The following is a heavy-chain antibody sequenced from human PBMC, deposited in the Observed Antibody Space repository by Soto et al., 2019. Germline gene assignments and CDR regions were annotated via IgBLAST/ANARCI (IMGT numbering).Heavy chain of an antibody. D-gene: IGHD3-3*01. CDR1: GGSISSYY. J-gene: IGHJ6*02. V-gene: IGHV4-59*01. CDR2: IYYSGST. Sequence: ASETLSLTCTVSGGSISSYYWSWIRQPPGKGLEWIGYIYYSGSTNYNPSLKSRVTISVDTSENQFSLKLSSVTAADTAVYYCARDRRYDFWSGSGGMDVWGQGTTVTVSS. CDR3: ARDRRYDFWSGSGGMDV.